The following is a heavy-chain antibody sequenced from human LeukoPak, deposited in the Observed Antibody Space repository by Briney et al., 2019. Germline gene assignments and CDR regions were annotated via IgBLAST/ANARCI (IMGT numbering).Heavy chain of an antibody. CDR3: ARDSPTCGGDCYDY. CDR2: INPNSGGT. Sequence: SVKVSCKASGYTFTGYYMHWVRQAPGQGLEWMGWINPNSGGTNYAQKFQGRVTMTRDMSTSTVYMELSSLRSEDTAVYYCARDSPTCGGDCYDYWGQGTLVTVSS. D-gene: IGHD2-21*01. CDR1: GYTFTGYY. V-gene: IGHV1-2*02. J-gene: IGHJ4*02.